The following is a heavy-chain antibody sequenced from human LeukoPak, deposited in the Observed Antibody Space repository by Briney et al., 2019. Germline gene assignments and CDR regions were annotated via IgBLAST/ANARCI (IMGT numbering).Heavy chain of an antibody. V-gene: IGHV3-21*01. CDR1: GFTFSSYS. D-gene: IGHD1-26*01. CDR2: ISSSTNYI. Sequence: GGSLRLSCAASGFTFSSYSMNWVRQAPGKGLEWVSFISSSTNYIYYADSVKGRFTISRDNAKNSLYLQMNSLRAEDTAVYYCARVGSGSYFLDGFDIWGQGTMVTVSS. CDR3: ARVGSGSYFLDGFDI. J-gene: IGHJ3*02.